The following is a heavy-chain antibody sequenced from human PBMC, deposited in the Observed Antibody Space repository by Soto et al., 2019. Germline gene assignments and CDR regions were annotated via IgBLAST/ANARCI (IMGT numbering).Heavy chain of an antibody. CDR1: GYRFTTHC. J-gene: IGHJ4*02. CDR2: IDPDDSYT. CDR3: ARQIYDSDTGPNFQYYFDS. D-gene: IGHD3-22*01. V-gene: IGHV5-10-1*01. Sequence: GESLKISCEGSGYRFTTHCISWVRQLPGKGLEWMGRIDPDDSYTYYSPSFRGHVTISATKSITTVFLQWSSLRASDTAMYYCARQIYDSDTGPNFQYYFDSWGQGTPVTVSS.